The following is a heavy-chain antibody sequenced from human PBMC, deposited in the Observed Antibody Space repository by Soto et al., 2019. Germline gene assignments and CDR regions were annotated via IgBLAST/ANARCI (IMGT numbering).Heavy chain of an antibody. J-gene: IGHJ2*01. CDR3: ARVPNWVDNASGYFDL. Sequence: SETLSLTCAVYGGSFSGYYWSWIRQPPGKGLEWIGEINHSGSTNYNPSLKSRVTISVDTSKNQFSLKLSSVTAADTAVYYCARVPNWVDNASGYFDLWGRGTLVTVSS. CDR2: INHSGST. CDR1: GGSFSGYY. D-gene: IGHD1-1*01. V-gene: IGHV4-34*01.